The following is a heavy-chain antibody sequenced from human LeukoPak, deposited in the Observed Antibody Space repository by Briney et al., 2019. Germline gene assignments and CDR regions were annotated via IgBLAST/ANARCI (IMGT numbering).Heavy chain of an antibody. CDR1: GFTFSSYG. CDR3: ARGGYDSTAAMVMGDY. Sequence: GGSLRLSCAASGFTFSSYGMSWVRQAPGKGLEWVSAISGSGGSTYYADSVKGRFTISRDNSKNTPYLQMNSLRAEDTAVYYCARGGYDSTAAMVMGDYWGQGTLVTVSS. CDR2: ISGSGGST. J-gene: IGHJ4*02. D-gene: IGHD5-12*01. V-gene: IGHV3-23*01.